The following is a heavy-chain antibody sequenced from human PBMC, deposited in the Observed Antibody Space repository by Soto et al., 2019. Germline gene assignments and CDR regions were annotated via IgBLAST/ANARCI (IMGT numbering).Heavy chain of an antibody. D-gene: IGHD4-17*01. CDR1: GASISSSNW. V-gene: IGHV4-4*02. CDR3: ARGVRYGDYVY. Sequence: TSETLSLTCAVSGASISSSNWWTCVRQPPGKGLEWIGEIYHGGGTNYNPSLKSRVTISVDKSKNQFSLHLSSVIAADTAVYFCARGVRYGDYVYWGQGTLVTVSS. J-gene: IGHJ4*02. CDR2: IYHGGGT.